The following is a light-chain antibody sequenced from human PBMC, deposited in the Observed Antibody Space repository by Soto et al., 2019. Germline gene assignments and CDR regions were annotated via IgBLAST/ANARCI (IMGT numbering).Light chain of an antibody. CDR3: LSFDSSLSVV. J-gene: IGLJ2*01. CDR2: GNT. V-gene: IGLV1-40*01. CDR1: SSNNGAGYD. Sequence: QSVLTQTPSVSGAPGQRVTISCTGSSSNNGAGYDVHWYQQLPGRAPKLLIYGNTNRPSGVPDRFSGSKSGTSASLAITGLQVEDEADYYCLSFDSSLSVVFGGGTKLTVL.